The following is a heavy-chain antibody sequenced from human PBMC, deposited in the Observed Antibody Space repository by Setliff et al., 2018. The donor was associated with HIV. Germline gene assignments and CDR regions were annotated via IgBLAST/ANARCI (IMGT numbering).Heavy chain of an antibody. CDR1: GYTFTGYY. D-gene: IGHD3-3*01. CDR3: ARGEKRFLEWLPLDYYYYYYMDV. J-gene: IGHJ6*03. CDR2: IIPILDVP. V-gene: IGHV1-69*10. Sequence: ASVKVSCKASGYTFTGYYMHWVRQAPGQGLEWMGGIIPILDVPHYAQKFQGRVTISADESTSTAYMELSSLRSEDTAVYYCARGEKRFLEWLPLDYYYYYYMDVWGKGITVTVSS.